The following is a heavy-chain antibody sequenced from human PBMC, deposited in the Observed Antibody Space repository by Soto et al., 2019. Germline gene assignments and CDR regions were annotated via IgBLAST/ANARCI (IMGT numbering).Heavy chain of an antibody. CDR2: IIPILGIA. J-gene: IGHJ6*03. Sequence: SVKVSCKASGGTFSSYTISWVRQAPGQGLEWMGRIIPILGIANYAQKFQGRVTITADKSTSTAYMELSSLRSEDTAVYYCAIYSFQGYCSSTSFPPGYYMDVWGKGTTVTVPS. CDR3: AIYSFQGYCSSTSFPPGYYMDV. D-gene: IGHD2-2*01. V-gene: IGHV1-69*02. CDR1: GGTFSSYT.